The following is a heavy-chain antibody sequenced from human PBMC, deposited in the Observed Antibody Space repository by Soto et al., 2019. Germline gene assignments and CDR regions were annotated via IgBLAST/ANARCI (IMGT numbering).Heavy chain of an antibody. CDR2: INPNSGGT. V-gene: IGHV1-2*02. CDR1: GYTFTDYY. J-gene: IGHJ4*02. CDR3: ARVEHCTSTSCYPFDF. D-gene: IGHD2-2*01. Sequence: GASVKVSCKASGYTFTDYYIHWVRQAPGQGREWMGWINPNSGGTNYAQKFQGRVTMTWDTSTSTAYMELSRLRSDDTAVYYCARVEHCTSTSCYPFDFWGQGXLVTVYS.